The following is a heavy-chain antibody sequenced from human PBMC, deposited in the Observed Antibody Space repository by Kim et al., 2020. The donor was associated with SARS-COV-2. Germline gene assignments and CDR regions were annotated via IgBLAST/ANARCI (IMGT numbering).Heavy chain of an antibody. Sequence: ADSVKGRFTISRDNSKNTLYLQMNSLRAEDTAVYYCAKDRDLWFEGAFDIWGQGTMVTVSS. J-gene: IGHJ3*02. D-gene: IGHD3-10*01. CDR3: AKDRDLWFEGAFDI. V-gene: IGHV3-23*01.